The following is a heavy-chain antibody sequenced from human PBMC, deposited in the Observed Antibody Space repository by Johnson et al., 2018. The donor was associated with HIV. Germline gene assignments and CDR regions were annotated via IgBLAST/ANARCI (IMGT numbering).Heavy chain of an antibody. J-gene: IGHJ3*02. CDR3: ARGGSRTTIFGVDINMGAFDI. D-gene: IGHD3-3*01. V-gene: IGHV3-13*01. CDR1: GFTFSNYD. CDR2: LGTAGDT. Sequence: VQLVESGGGLIQPGGSLRLSCAASGFTFSNYDMYWVRQPTGKGLEWVSGLGTAGDTYYAGSLKGRFTISRDYSKTSLYLQMNSLRAGDTAVYYCARGGSRTTIFGVDINMGAFDIWGQGTMVTVSS.